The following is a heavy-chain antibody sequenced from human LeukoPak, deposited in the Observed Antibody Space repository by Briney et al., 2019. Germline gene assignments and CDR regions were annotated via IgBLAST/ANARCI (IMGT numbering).Heavy chain of an antibody. CDR2: INHSGGT. V-gene: IGHV4-34*01. Sequence: ASETLSLTCAVYDRSFSGYYWSWIRQPPGKGLEWLGEINHSGGTNYNPSLKSRVTIPVDTSKNQFSLKLSSVTAADTAMYYCARYSGYYLSYFDYWGQGTLVTVSS. D-gene: IGHD3-22*01. CDR3: ARYSGYYLSYFDY. CDR1: DRSFSGYY. J-gene: IGHJ4*02.